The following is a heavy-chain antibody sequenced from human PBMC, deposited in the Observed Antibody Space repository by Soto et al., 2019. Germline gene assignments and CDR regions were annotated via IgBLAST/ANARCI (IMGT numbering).Heavy chain of an antibody. CDR3: ARGLSYSSSWYLAMGLWFDP. CDR2: INPSGGST. V-gene: IGHV1-46*01. J-gene: IGHJ5*02. Sequence: ASVKVSCKASGYTFTSYYMHWVRQAPGQGLGWMGIINPSGGSTSYAQKFQGRVTMTRDTSTSTVYMELSSLRSEDTAVYYCARGLSYSSSWYLAMGLWFDPWGQGTLVTVSS. CDR1: GYTFTSYY. D-gene: IGHD6-13*01.